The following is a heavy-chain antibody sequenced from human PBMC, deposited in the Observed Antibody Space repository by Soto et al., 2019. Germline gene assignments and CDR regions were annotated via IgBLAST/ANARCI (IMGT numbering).Heavy chain of an antibody. Sequence: APVKVSCKASGYPFSTYGLSWVRQAPGQGLEWLGWISAYNGNTNYAQKFQGRVTMTTDTPTSTAYMELRSLRSEDTAVYYCAKDRRWDSSGYPTYYCDYWGQGTLVTASS. CDR1: GYPFSTYG. J-gene: IGHJ4*02. CDR2: ISAYNGNT. D-gene: IGHD3-22*01. V-gene: IGHV1-18*04. CDR3: AKDRRWDSSGYPTYYCDY.